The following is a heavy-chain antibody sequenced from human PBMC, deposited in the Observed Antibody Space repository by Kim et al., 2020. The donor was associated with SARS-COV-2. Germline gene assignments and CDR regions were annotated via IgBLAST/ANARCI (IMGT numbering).Heavy chain of an antibody. CDR2: MFRGNKT. Sequence: GGSLRLSCLASGFSVGSDYMAWVRQSPGKGLEWVSVMFRGNKTFYAEAVRGRFTISRDISKNTVYLQMNSLRDEDTAVYYCARDKAISQRWHGYLDIWGRGALVTVTS. J-gene: IGHJ2*01. CDR1: GFSVGSDY. D-gene: IGHD5-18*01. CDR3: ARDKAISQRWHGYLDI. V-gene: IGHV3-66*01.